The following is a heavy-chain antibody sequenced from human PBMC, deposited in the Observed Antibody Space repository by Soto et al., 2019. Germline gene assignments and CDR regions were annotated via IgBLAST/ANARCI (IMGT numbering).Heavy chain of an antibody. D-gene: IGHD5-12*01. CDR1: GGSIGSGGYY. V-gene: IGHV4-31*03. CDR3: ARASGYDYDFDY. CDR2: IYYSGST. J-gene: IGHJ4*02. Sequence: SETLSLTCTVSGGSIGSGGYYWSWIRQHPGKGLEWIGYIYYSGSTYYNPSLKSRVTISVDTSKNQFSLKLSSVTAADTAVYYCARASGYDYDFDYWGQGTLVTVSS.